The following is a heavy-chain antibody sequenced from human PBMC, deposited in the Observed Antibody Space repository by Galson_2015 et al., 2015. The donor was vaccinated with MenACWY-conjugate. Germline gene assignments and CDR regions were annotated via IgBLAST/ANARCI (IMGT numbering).Heavy chain of an antibody. CDR2: IYYSGST. D-gene: IGHD3-22*01. CDR1: GGSVSSGSYY. V-gene: IGHV4-61*01. J-gene: IGHJ4*02. CDR3: ATPSDFSGYYWFDY. Sequence: ETLSLTCTVSGGSVSSGSYYWSWIRQPPGKGLEWIGYIYYSGSTNYNPSLKSRVTISVDTSKNQFSLKLSSVTAADTAVYYCATPSDFSGYYWFDYWGQGTLVTVSS.